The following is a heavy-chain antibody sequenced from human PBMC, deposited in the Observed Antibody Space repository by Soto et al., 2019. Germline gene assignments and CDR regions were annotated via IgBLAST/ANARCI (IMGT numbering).Heavy chain of an antibody. Sequence: SVKVSCKASGGTFSSYAISWVRQAPGQGLEWMGGIIPIFGTANYAQKFQGRVTITADESTSTAYMELSSLRSEDTAVYYCARIAARTYYFDYWGQGTLVTAPQ. CDR2: IIPIFGTA. CDR1: GGTFSSYA. J-gene: IGHJ4*02. D-gene: IGHD6-6*01. CDR3: ARIAARTYYFDY. V-gene: IGHV1-69*13.